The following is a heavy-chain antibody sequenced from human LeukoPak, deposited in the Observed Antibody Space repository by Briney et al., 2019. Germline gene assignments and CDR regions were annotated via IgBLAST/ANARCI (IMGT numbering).Heavy chain of an antibody. CDR3: ARVRGWGFDP. V-gene: IGHV3-53*01. Sequence: GGSLRLSCAASGFTVSSNYMSWVRQAPGKGLEWVSVIYGGGNTCYADSVKGRFTISRDNSKNTLYLQMNSLRAEDTAVYYCARVRGWGFDPWGQGTLVTVSS. CDR1: GFTVSSNY. J-gene: IGHJ5*02. CDR2: IYGGGNT. D-gene: IGHD3-10*01.